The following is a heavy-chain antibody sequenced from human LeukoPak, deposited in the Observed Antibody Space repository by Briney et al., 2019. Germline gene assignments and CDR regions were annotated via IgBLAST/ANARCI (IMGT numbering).Heavy chain of an antibody. J-gene: IGHJ4*02. CDR3: ASLGSQGYCSSTSCPSQVDY. Sequence: ASVKVSRKASGGTFSSYAISWVRQAPGQGLEWMGRIIPIFGIANYAQKFQGGVTITADKSTSTAYMELSSLRSEDTAVYYCASLGSQGYCSSTSCPSQVDYWGQGTLVTVSS. V-gene: IGHV1-69*04. CDR1: GGTFSSYA. D-gene: IGHD2-2*01. CDR2: IIPIFGIA.